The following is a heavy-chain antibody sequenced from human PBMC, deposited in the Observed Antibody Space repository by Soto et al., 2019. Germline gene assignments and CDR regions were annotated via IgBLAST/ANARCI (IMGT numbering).Heavy chain of an antibody. CDR2: IYYSGST. D-gene: IGHD6-13*01. Sequence: SETLSLTCTVSGGSISSYYWSWIRQPPGKGLEWIGYIYYSGSTNYNPSLKSRVTISVDTSKNQFSLKLSSVTAADTAVYYCARENKYSSILFDYWGQGTLVTVSS. J-gene: IGHJ4*02. CDR3: ARENKYSSILFDY. V-gene: IGHV4-59*01. CDR1: GGSISSYY.